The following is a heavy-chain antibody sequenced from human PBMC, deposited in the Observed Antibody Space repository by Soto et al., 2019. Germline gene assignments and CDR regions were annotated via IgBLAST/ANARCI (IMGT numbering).Heavy chain of an antibody. J-gene: IGHJ6*02. CDR1: VYTFTSYG. CDR2: ISAYNGNT. CDR3: ARDRGDFWSGYYQGGDYYYGMDV. D-gene: IGHD3-3*01. V-gene: IGHV1-18*01. Sequence: XSVKVSCKASVYTFTSYGISWVRQAPGQGLEWMGWISAYNGNTNYAQKLQGRVTMTTDTSTSTAYMELRSLRSDDTAVYYCARDRGDFWSGYYQGGDYYYGMDVWGQGTTVTVSS.